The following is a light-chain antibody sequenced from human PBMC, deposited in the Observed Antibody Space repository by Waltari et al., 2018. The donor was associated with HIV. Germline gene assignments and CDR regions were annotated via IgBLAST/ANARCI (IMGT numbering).Light chain of an antibody. CDR1: SPNIGNNF. V-gene: IGLV1-47*01. J-gene: IGLJ3*02. CDR3: TSWDDSLSGWM. Sequence: QSVLTQPPSASGTPGQRVAISCSGCSPNIGNNFVYWYQHLPGTTPKLLIYRNNQRPSGVPDRFSGSKSGTSASLAISGLRSEDEADYYCTSWDDSLSGWMFGGGTTLTVL. CDR2: RNN.